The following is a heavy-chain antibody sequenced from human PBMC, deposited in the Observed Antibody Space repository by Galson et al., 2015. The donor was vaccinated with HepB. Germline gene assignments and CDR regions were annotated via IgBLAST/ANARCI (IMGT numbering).Heavy chain of an antibody. Sequence: SLRLSCAASGFTFSSCAMSWVRQAPGKGLEWVSAISHGGSSTYYADSVQGRFTISRDNSKNTLYLQMNSLRAEDTAVYYCATNGDGFNWPRGFDIWGQGTMVTVSS. CDR3: ATNGDGFNWPRGFDI. V-gene: IGHV3-23*01. D-gene: IGHD5-24*01. J-gene: IGHJ3*02. CDR2: ISHGGSST. CDR1: GFTFSSCA.